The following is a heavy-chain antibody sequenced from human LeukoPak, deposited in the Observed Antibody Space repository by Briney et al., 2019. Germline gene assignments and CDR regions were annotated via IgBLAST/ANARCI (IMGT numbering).Heavy chain of an antibody. Sequence: SETLSLTCAVYGGSFSGYYWSWIRQPPGKGLEWIGEINHSGSTNYNPSLKSRVTISVDTSKNQFSLKLSSVTAADTAVYYCARRWLKFIFDYWGQGTLVTVSS. CDR3: ARRWLKFIFDY. J-gene: IGHJ4*02. V-gene: IGHV4-34*01. D-gene: IGHD4-23*01. CDR2: INHSGST. CDR1: GGSFSGYY.